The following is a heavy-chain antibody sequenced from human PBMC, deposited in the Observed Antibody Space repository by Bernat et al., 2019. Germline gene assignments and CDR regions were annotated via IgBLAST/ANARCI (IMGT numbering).Heavy chain of an antibody. CDR2: IFSNDEK. CDR1: GFSLSNARMG. J-gene: IGHJ3*02. CDR3: ERALYYDSSGYYYAFDI. V-gene: IGHV2-26*01. Sequence: QVTLKESGPVLVKPTETLTLTCTVSGFSLSNARMGVSWIRQPPGKALEWLAHIFSNDEKSYSTSLKSRLTISKDTSKSQVVLTMTNMDPVDTATYYCERALYYDSSGYYYAFDIWGQGTMVTVSS. D-gene: IGHD3-22*01.